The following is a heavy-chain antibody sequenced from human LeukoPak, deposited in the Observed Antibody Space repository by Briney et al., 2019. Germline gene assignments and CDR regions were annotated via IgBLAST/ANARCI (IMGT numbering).Heavy chain of an antibody. J-gene: IGHJ6*04. Sequence: GGSLRLSCAASGFTFSSYAMHWVRQAPGKGLEWVSVIYSGGSTYYADSVKGRFTISRDNSKNTLYLQMNSLRAEDTAVYYCAREAGDSSGYYDVWGKGTTVTVSS. V-gene: IGHV3-53*01. CDR1: GFTFSSYA. CDR2: IYSGGST. CDR3: AREAGDSSGYYDV. D-gene: IGHD3-22*01.